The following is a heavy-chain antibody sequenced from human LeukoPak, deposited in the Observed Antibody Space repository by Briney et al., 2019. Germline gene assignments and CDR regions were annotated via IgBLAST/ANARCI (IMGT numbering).Heavy chain of an antibody. CDR1: GFTFSSYS. V-gene: IGHV3-21*01. CDR3: ARDHRDGYNSHFDY. CDR2: ISSSSSYI. Sequence: GGSLRLSCAASGFTFSSYSMNWVRQAPGKGLEWVSSISSSSSYIYYADSVKGRFTISRDNAKNSLYLQVNSLRAEDTAVYYCARDHRDGYNSHFDYWGQGTLVTVSS. D-gene: IGHD5-24*01. J-gene: IGHJ4*02.